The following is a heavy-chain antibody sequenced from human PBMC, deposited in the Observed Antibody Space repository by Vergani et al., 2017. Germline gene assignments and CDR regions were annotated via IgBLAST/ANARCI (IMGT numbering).Heavy chain of an antibody. V-gene: IGHV3-48*01. J-gene: IGHJ4*02. CDR2: ISSSSSTI. Sequence: VQLVESGGGLVQPGGSLRLSCAASGFTFSSYSMNWVRQAPGKGLEWVSYISSSSSTIYYADSVKGRFTISRDNAKNSLYLQMNSLRAEDTAVYYCARSGRYSYGPFDYWGQGTLVTVSS. D-gene: IGHD5-18*01. CDR1: GFTFSSYS. CDR3: ARSGRYSYGPFDY.